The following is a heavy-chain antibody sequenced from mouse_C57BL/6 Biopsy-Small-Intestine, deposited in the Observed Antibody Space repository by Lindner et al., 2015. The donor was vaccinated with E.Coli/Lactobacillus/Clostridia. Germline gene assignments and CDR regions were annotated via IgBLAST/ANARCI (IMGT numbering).Heavy chain of an antibody. Sequence: VQLQESGPELVKPGASVKISCKASGYSFTGYSMHWVKQSPEKSLEWIGEINPSTGDTTYNQKFKAKATLTVDKSSSTAYMQLKSLTSEDSAVYYCARRAWYFDVWGAGTTVTVSP. CDR1: GYSFTGYS. D-gene: IGHD3-3*01. J-gene: IGHJ1*01. CDR3: ARRAWYFDV. V-gene: IGHV1-42*01. CDR2: INPSTGDT.